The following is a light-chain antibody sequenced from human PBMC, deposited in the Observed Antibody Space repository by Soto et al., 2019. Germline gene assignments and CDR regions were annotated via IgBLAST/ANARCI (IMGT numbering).Light chain of an antibody. Sequence: QSVLTQPPSTSGTPGQRVAISRSGTSSNIGSHTVNWYQQLPGTAPKLLIYGDDQRPSGVPDRFSGSKSGTSASLAISGLQPEDEVDYYCASWDDRLNGPVFGGGTKVTVL. J-gene: IGLJ3*02. CDR3: ASWDDRLNGPV. V-gene: IGLV1-44*01. CDR1: SSNIGSHT. CDR2: GDD.